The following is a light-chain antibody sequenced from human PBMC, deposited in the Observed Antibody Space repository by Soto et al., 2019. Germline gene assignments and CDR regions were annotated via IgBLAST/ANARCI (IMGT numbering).Light chain of an antibody. CDR2: WAS. V-gene: IGKV4-1*01. Sequence: DIVMTQSPDSLAVSLGERATINCKSSQSILYSSNNKNCLTWCQQKPGQPPKLLIYWASTRESGVPDRFSGSGSGTDFTLTISSLQAEDVAVYYCQQYYSSPLTFGGGTRVEIK. CDR1: QSILYSSNNKNC. CDR3: QQYYSSPLT. J-gene: IGKJ4*01.